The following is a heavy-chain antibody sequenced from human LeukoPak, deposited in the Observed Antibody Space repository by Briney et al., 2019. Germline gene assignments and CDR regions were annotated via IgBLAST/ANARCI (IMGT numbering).Heavy chain of an antibody. J-gene: IGHJ6*02. CDR3: ARGDADILTGYYYYYGMDV. Sequence: PSQTLSLTCTVSGGSISSGGYYWSWIRKHPGKGLEWIGYIYYSGSTYYNPSLKSRVTISVDTSKNQFSLKLSSVTAADTAVYYCARGDADILTGYYYYYGMDVWGQGTTVTVSS. CDR2: IYYSGST. CDR1: GGSISSGGYY. V-gene: IGHV4-31*03. D-gene: IGHD3-9*01.